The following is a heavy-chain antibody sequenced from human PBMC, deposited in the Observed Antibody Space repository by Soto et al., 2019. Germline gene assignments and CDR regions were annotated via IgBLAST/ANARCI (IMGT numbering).Heavy chain of an antibody. V-gene: IGHV3-74*01. D-gene: IGHD3-10*01. Sequence: GGSLRLSCAASGFIFKMYWMHWVRQSPGKGLVWISRIYNDGIYSDYADSVRGRFTISRDNVNDTLYLQMNNLRAEDSVLYYCTRVPRPIATGTGAYWGQGTQVTVSS. CDR2: IYNDGIYS. J-gene: IGHJ4*02. CDR3: TRVPRPIATGTGAY. CDR1: GFIFKMYW.